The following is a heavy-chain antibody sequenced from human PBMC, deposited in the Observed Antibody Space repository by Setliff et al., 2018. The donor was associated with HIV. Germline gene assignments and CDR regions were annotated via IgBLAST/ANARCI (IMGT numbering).Heavy chain of an antibody. CDR2: INQSGNT. V-gene: IGHV4-34*01. D-gene: IGHD2-15*01. CDR3: ARGVPLLPPNF. J-gene: IGHJ4*02. CDR1: GGSFSGYY. Sequence: PSETLSLTCAVYGGSFSGYYWSWVRQSPGRGLEWIGEINQSGNTNFNPSLKSRVTISVDASERHFSLRMTSTTAADTAIYYCARGVPLLPPNFWGQGTLVTVSS.